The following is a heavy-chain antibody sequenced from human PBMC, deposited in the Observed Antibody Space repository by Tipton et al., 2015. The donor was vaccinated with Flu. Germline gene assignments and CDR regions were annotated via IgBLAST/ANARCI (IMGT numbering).Heavy chain of an antibody. J-gene: IGHJ4*02. V-gene: IGHV4-39*01. CDR3: ARARGYSYGTYFDY. CDR1: GGSISSSSYY. CDR2: IYYSGST. D-gene: IGHD5-18*01. Sequence: TLPLTCTVSGGSISSSSYYWGWIRQPPGKGLEWIGSIYYSGSTYYNPSLKSRVTISVDTSKNQFSLKLSSVTAADTAVYYCARARGYSYGTYFDYWGQGTLVTVSS.